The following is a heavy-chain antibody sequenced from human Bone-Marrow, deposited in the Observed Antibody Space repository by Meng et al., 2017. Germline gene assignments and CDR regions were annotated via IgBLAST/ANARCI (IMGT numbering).Heavy chain of an antibody. V-gene: IGHV4-30-4*01. CDR1: GGSISSGDYY. CDR2: IYHSGST. D-gene: IGHD3-10*01. J-gene: IGHJ4*02. CDR3: ARGRYYYGSGSHFDY. Sequence: QVQLQESGPGLVKPSQTLSLTCTVSGGSISSGDYYWSWIRQPPGKGLEWIGYIYHSGSTYYNPSLKSRVTISLDRSKNQFSLKLSSVTAADTAVYYCARGRYYYGSGSHFDYWGQGTLVTVSS.